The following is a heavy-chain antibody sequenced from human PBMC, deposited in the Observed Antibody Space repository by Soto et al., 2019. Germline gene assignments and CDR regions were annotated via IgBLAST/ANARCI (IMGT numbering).Heavy chain of an antibody. CDR1: GFSVSDNC. CDR3: AREKRRYYFDY. J-gene: IGHJ4*02. V-gene: IGHV3-66*01. Sequence: GGSLRLSCAASGFSVSDNCMAWIRQAPGKGLEWVSVIYSGGSTYYADSVKGRFTISRDNSKNTLYLQMNSLRAEDTAVYYCAREKRRYYFDYWGQGTLVTVSS. CDR2: IYSGGST.